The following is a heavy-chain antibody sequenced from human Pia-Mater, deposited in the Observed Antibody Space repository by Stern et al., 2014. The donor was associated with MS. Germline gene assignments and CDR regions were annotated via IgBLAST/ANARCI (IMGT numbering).Heavy chain of an antibody. CDR3: ARQTTAWASDV. V-gene: IGHV5-51*01. D-gene: IGHD1-14*01. J-gene: IGHJ4*02. CDR2: LYPGDSET. CDR1: GFTFSIYW. Sequence: EVQLVQSGAELIRPGESLKISCKGSGFTFSIYWIAWVRQMPGKGLEWMGLLYPGDSETRYSPSFQGQVTMSADKSTSTAYLQWSSLNASDTAMYFCARQTTAWASDVWGQGTLVTVSS.